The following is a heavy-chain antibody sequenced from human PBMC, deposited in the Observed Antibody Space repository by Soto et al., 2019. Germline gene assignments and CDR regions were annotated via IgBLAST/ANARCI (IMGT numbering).Heavy chain of an antibody. D-gene: IGHD3-3*01. CDR3: ARDTRRDYYFWSGYYRIGTPYYYYYGMDV. V-gene: IGHV4-61*01. CDR2: IYYSGST. CDR1: GGSVRSGSYY. Sequence: PSKTLSLTCIVSGGSVRSGSYYWSWIRQPPGKGLEWIGYIYYSGSTNYNPSLKSRATISVDTSKNQFSLKLSSVTAADTAVYYCARDTRRDYYFWSGYYRIGTPYYYYYGMDVWGQGTTVTVSS. J-gene: IGHJ6*02.